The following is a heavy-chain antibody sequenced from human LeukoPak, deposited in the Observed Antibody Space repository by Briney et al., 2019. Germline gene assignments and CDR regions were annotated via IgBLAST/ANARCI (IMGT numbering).Heavy chain of an antibody. V-gene: IGHV1-2*02. CDR1: GYTFTDYY. CDR3: ARVPNVYDGLQYYFDY. D-gene: IGHD3-16*01. CDR2: IKSDTGGT. J-gene: IGHJ4*02. Sequence: ASVKVSCKASGYTFTDYYIHWVRLAPGQGLEWMGWIKSDTGGTKYAQNFQGRVTMTRDTSITTAYMELNSLRSDDTAIYYCARVPNVYDGLQYYFDYWGQGTLVTVSS.